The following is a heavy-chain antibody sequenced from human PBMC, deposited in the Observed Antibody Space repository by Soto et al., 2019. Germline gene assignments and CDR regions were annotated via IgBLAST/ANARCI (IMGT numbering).Heavy chain of an antibody. CDR1: GFTFTSYA. CDR2: INAGNGNT. CDR3: ARALFFWSGHHIGY. Sequence: QVQLVQSGAEVKKPGASVKVSCKASGFTFTSYAMHWVRQAPGQRLEWMGWINAGNGNTKYSQKFQGRVTITRDTSASTAYMELSSLRSEDTAVYYCARALFFWSGHHIGYWGQGTLVTVSS. J-gene: IGHJ4*02. D-gene: IGHD3-3*01. V-gene: IGHV1-3*01.